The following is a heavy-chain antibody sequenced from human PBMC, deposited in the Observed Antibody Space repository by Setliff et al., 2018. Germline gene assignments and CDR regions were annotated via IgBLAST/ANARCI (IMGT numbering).Heavy chain of an antibody. V-gene: IGHV4-38-2*02. CDR2: VYYDGTT. CDR3: ARQGGRLFDN. Sequence: SETLSLTCTVSGQFVITYWAWIRQSPGKGLEWLGTVYYDGTTYYNPSFKSRVTISVDTSKNQFSLRLTSVTAADTASYFCARQGGRLFDNWGQGTLVTVSS. CDR1: GQFVITY. J-gene: IGHJ4*02.